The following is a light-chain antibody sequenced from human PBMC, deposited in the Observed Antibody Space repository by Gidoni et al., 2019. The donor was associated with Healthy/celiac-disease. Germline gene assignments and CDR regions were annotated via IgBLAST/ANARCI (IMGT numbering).Light chain of an antibody. CDR2: LGS. CDR3: MQALQTPIT. V-gene: IGKV2-28*01. Sequence: DIVMTQSPLSLPVTPGEPASISCRSSQSLLHSNGYNYLDWYLQKPGQSPQLLIYLGSNLASGVPDRFSGSGSGTYFTLKISRVEAEYVGVYYCMQALQTPITFXXXTRLEIK. CDR1: QSLLHSNGYNY. J-gene: IGKJ5*01.